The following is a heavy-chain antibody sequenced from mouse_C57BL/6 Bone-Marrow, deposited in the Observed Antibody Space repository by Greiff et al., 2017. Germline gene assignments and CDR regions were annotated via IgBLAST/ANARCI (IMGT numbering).Heavy chain of an antibody. CDR1: GYTFTDYA. Sequence: VMLVESGPELVRPGVSVKISCKGSGYTFTDYAMHWVKQNHAKSLGWIGVISTYYGDASYNQKFKDKATMTVDKSSSTAYMELARLTSEDSAVYYCAKEAEDYAMDYWGQGTSVTVSS. CDR2: ISTYYGDA. CDR3: AKEAEDYAMDY. J-gene: IGHJ4*01. V-gene: IGHV1-67*01.